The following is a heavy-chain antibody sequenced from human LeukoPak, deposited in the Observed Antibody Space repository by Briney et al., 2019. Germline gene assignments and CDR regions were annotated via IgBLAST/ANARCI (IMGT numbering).Heavy chain of an antibody. CDR2: ITSSSSYI. J-gene: IGHJ3*02. Sequence: GGSLRLSCAASGFTFSSYSMNWVRQAPGKGLEWVSSITSSSSYIYYADSVKGRFTISRDNAKNSLYLQMNSLRAEDTAVYYCARQWFSTIFGVVTTHDAFDIWGQGTMVTVSS. D-gene: IGHD3-3*01. V-gene: IGHV3-21*01. CDR1: GFTFSSYS. CDR3: ARQWFSTIFGVVTTHDAFDI.